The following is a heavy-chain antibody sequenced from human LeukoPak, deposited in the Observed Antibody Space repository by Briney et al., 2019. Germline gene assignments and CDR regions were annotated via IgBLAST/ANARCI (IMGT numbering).Heavy chain of an antibody. D-gene: IGHD4-17*01. CDR2: ISSSSSYI. V-gene: IGHV3-21*01. CDR1: GFTFSSYS. Sequence: GGSLRLSCAASGFTFSSYSMNWVRQAPGKGLEWVSSISSSSSYIYYADSVKGRFTIPRDNAKNSLYLQMNSLRAEDTAVYYCARCGDYLREWFEDYWGQGTLVTVSS. CDR3: ARCGDYLREWFEDY. J-gene: IGHJ4*02.